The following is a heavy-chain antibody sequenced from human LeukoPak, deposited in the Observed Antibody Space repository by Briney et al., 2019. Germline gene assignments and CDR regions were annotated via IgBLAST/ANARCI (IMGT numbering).Heavy chain of an antibody. J-gene: IGHJ4*02. CDR3: GRSSWLVLSFDY. V-gene: IGHV1-2*02. CDR2: INPNSGGT. CDR1: GYTFTGHY. D-gene: IGHD6-19*01. Sequence: ASVKVSCKAFGYTFTGHYIHWVRQAPGQGLEWMGWINPNSGGTNFQGRVTMTRDTSISTAYMELSRLTSDDTAVYYCGRSSWLVLSFDYWGQGTLVTVSS.